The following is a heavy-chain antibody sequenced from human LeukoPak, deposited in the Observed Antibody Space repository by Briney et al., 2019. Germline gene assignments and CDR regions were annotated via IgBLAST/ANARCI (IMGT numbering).Heavy chain of an antibody. Sequence: GGSLRLSCAASGFTFDDYALHWVRQAPGKGLEWVSGISWNSGSIGYADSVKGRFTISRDNAKISLYLQMNSLRAEGTALYYCAKDWGIAVAGTTPLDYWGQGTLVTVSS. V-gene: IGHV3-9*01. CDR3: AKDWGIAVAGTTPLDY. D-gene: IGHD6-19*01. CDR1: GFTFDDYA. CDR2: ISWNSGSI. J-gene: IGHJ4*02.